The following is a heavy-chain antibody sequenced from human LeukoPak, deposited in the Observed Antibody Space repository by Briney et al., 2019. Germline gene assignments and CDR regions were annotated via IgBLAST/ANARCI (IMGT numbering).Heavy chain of an antibody. CDR1: GGSISSSSLY. CDR3: ARNASSLGAGAFDI. J-gene: IGHJ3*02. V-gene: IGHV4-39*01. CDR2: VYYSGSP. D-gene: IGHD2-2*01. Sequence: SETLSLTCTVCGGSISSSSLYWDWIRPPPGKGLEWIGTVYYSGSPYHNPSLKSRVTISVDTSKNQFSLRLSSVTAADTALYYCARNASSLGAGAFDIWGQGKMVTVSS.